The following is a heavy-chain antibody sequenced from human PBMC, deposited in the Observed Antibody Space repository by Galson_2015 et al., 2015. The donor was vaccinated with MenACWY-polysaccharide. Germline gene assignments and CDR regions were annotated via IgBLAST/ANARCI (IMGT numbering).Heavy chain of an antibody. CDR3: SRDSGGYPLDY. D-gene: IGHD2-15*01. CDR1: GYTFTSYG. J-gene: IGHJ4*02. V-gene: IGHV1-18*01. CDR2: ISAYNGNT. Sequence: SDKVSCKASGYTFTSYGISWVRQAPGQGLEWMGWISAYNGNTNYAQKLQGRVTMTTDTSTSTAYMELRSLRSDDAAVYYCSRDSGGYPLDYWGQGTLVTVSS.